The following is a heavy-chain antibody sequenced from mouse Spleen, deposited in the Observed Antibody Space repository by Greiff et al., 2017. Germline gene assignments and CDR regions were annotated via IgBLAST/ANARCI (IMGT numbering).Heavy chain of an antibody. CDR3: TTRDGLYFDY. CDR2: IDPEDGDT. J-gene: IGHJ2*01. Sequence: VHVKQSGAELVRPGASVKLSCTASGFNIKDYYMHWVKQRPEQGLEWIGRIDPEDGDTEYAPKFQGKATMTADTSSNTAYLQLSSLTSEDTAVYYCTTRDGLYFDYWGQGTTLTVSS. CDR1: GFNIKDYY. V-gene: IGHV14-1*01. D-gene: IGHD3-1*01.